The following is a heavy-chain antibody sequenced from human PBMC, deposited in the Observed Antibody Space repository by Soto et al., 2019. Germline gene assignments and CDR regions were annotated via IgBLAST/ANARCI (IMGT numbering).Heavy chain of an antibody. V-gene: IGHV4-34*01. CDR2: INHSGST. CDR3: ASGSRGDYDY. CDR1: GGSFSGYY. D-gene: IGHD4-17*01. J-gene: IGHJ4*02. Sequence: QVQLQQWGAGLLKSSETLSLTCAVYGGSFSGYYWSWIRQPPGKGLEWIGEINHSGSTNYNPSLKSRVTISVDTSKNQFSLKLSSVTAADTAVYYCASGSRGDYDYWGQGTLVTVSS.